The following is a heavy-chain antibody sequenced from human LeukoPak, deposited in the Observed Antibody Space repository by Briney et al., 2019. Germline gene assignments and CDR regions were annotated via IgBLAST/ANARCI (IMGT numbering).Heavy chain of an antibody. CDR2: ISGSGSTT. V-gene: IGHV3-23*01. J-gene: IGHJ4*02. Sequence: GGSLRLSCAASGFTFSSYAMSWVRQAPGKGLECVSGISGSGSTTYYADSVKGRFTISRDNSKNTLYLQMNSLRAEDTAVFFCAKGPRRSFLSDFDLWGQGTLVTVSS. CDR1: GFTFSSYA. CDR3: AKGPRRSFLSDFDL. D-gene: IGHD2-21*01.